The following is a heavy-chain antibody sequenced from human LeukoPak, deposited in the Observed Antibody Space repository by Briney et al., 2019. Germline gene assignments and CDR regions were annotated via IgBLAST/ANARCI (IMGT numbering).Heavy chain of an antibody. Sequence: GESLKISCKCSGYSFTSYWIGWVRQMPWKGLEWMGIIYPGDSDTRYSPSFQGQVTISADKSISTAYLQWSSLKASDTAMYYCARRSSIAAAGAYYFDYWGQGTLVTVSS. CDR3: ARRSSIAAAGAYYFDY. J-gene: IGHJ4*02. D-gene: IGHD6-13*01. CDR1: GYSFTSYW. CDR2: IYPGDSDT. V-gene: IGHV5-51*01.